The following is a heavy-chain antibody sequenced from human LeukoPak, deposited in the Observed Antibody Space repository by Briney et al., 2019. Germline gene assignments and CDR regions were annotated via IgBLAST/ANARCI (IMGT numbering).Heavy chain of an antibody. CDR3: ARGWAARSWFDP. V-gene: IGHV4-31*03. Sequence: SQTLSLTCTVSGGSISSGGYYWSWIRQHPGKGLEWIGYTYYSGSTYYNPSLKSRVTISVDTSKNQFSLKLSSVTAADTAVYYCARGWAARSWFDPWGQGTLVTVSS. CDR2: TYYSGST. J-gene: IGHJ5*02. D-gene: IGHD5-24*01. CDR1: GGSISSGGYY.